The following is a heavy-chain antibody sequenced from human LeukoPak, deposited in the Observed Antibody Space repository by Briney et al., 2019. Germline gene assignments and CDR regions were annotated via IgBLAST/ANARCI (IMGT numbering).Heavy chain of an antibody. J-gene: IGHJ4*02. CDR3: ARTYSSSDEFDY. Sequence: RASVTVSCTASGYTFTSYYIHRVRQAPGQGLEWMGIINPSGGSTTYAQKFQGRVAMTRDTSTSRVYMEVSSLRSEDTAVYYCARTYSSSDEFDYWGQGTLVTVSS. D-gene: IGHD6-13*01. CDR1: GYTFTSYY. CDR2: INPSGGST. V-gene: IGHV1-46*01.